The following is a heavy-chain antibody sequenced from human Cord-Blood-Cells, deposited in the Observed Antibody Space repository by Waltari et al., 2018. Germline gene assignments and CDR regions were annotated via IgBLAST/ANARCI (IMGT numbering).Heavy chain of an antibody. D-gene: IGHD3-9*01. CDR3: ARGTGPTYDAFDI. CDR1: GFTFRRYE. V-gene: IGHV3-48*03. CDR2: ISSSGSTI. Sequence: EVQLVESGGGLVQPGGSLRLSCAASGFTFRRYEMNWVRQAPGKGLEWVSYISSSGSTIYYADSVKGRFTISRDNAKNSLYLQMNSLRAEDTAVYYCARGTGPTYDAFDIWGQGTMVTVSS. J-gene: IGHJ3*02.